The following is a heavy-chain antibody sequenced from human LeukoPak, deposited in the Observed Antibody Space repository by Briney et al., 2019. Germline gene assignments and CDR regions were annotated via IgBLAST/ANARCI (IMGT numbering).Heavy chain of an antibody. CDR3: ARASRAAGLDY. J-gene: IGHJ4*02. V-gene: IGHV3-23*01. CDR2: ISPGGGTT. CDR1: GFSFGSEA. Sequence: GGSLRLSCAVSGFSFGSEAMSWVRQSPARGLEWVASISPGGGTTYYADYVKGRFTISRDNSKNTLYLQMNSLRAEDTAVYYCARASRAAGLDYWGQGTLVTVSS. D-gene: IGHD6-13*01.